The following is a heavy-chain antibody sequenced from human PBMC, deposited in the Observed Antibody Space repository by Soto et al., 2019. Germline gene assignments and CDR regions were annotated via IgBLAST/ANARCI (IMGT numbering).Heavy chain of an antibody. CDR2: ISGSGGST. CDR3: AKDPALYYDSSGPLFRDDAFDI. J-gene: IGHJ3*02. D-gene: IGHD3-22*01. V-gene: IGHV3-23*01. Sequence: GGSLRLSCAASGFTFSSYAMSWVRQAPGKGLEWVSAISGSGGSTYYADSVKGRFTISRDNSKNTLYLQMNSLRAEDTAVYYCAKDPALYYDSSGPLFRDDAFDIWGQGTMVTVSS. CDR1: GFTFSSYA.